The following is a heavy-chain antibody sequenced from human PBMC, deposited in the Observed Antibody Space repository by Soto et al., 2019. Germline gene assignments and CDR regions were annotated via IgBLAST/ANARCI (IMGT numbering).Heavy chain of an antibody. J-gene: IGHJ5*02. V-gene: IGHV3-30*18. CDR1: VFTFKNYG. Sequence: AWWSLRLSCLVSVFTFKNYGMHWCRQAPGKGLEWVSVLSYDGSEKDYAASVRGRFTISRDNSKNTLYLQMNSLRTEDTAIYYCAKFPRGNYEPSWGQGTLVTVSS. CDR2: LSYDGSEK. CDR3: AKFPRGNYEPS. D-gene: IGHD3-3*01.